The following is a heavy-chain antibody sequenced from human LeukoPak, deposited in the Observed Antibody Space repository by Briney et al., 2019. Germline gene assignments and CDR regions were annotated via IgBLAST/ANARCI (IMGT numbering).Heavy chain of an antibody. CDR2: IIPIFGTA. V-gene: IGHV1-69*13. CDR3: ARDRGREALYSSSSVPFDY. D-gene: IGHD6-6*01. Sequence: SVKVSCKASGGTFSSYAISWVRQAPGQGLEWMGGIIPIFGTANYAQKFQGRVTITADESTSTAYMELSSLRSEDTAVYYCARDRGREALYSSSSVPFDYWGQGTLVTVSS. CDR1: GGTFSSYA. J-gene: IGHJ4*02.